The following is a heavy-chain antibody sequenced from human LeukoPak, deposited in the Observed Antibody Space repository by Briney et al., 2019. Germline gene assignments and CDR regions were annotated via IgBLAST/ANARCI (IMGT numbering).Heavy chain of an antibody. CDR1: GCTFIDKW. CDR2: LYPDDSTP. CDR3: ATSRPLYLSPDAFDI. Sequence: GGSLKISCNASGCTFIDKWIVWVRQMPGQGLEWLGILYPDDSTPKYSRYFQGQVTISVDRSISNVYLQLTSLEASDTAIYYCATSRPLYLSPDAFDIWGQGTMVAVSS. V-gene: IGHV5-51*01. J-gene: IGHJ3*02. D-gene: IGHD2/OR15-2a*01.